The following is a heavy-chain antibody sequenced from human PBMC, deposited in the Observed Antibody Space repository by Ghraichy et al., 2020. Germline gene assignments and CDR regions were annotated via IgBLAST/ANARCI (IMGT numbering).Heavy chain of an antibody. CDR3: ATHSGYDYWLYAFDI. CDR1: GFTFSSYA. V-gene: IGHV3-23*01. J-gene: IGHJ3*02. D-gene: IGHD5-12*01. CDR2: ISGSGGST. Sequence: GGSLRLSCAASGFTFSSYAMSWVRQAPGKGLEWVSAISGSGGSTYYADSVKGRFTISRDNSKNTLYLQMNSLRAEDTAVYYCATHSGYDYWLYAFDIWGQGTMVTVSS.